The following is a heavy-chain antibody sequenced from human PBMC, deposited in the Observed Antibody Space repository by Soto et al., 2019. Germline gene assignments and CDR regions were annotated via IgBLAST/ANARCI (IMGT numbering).Heavy chain of an antibody. CDR2: IKSGGNTK. V-gene: IGHV3-48*03. Sequence: GGSLRLSCAASGFAFNSYEMDWVRQAPGKGLEWVANIKSGGNTKFYVDSVKGRFTISRDDAKNSLYLDMNSLGAEDTAVYYCVKEKSVMYSGYDAFDVWGQGTMVTVSS. J-gene: IGHJ3*01. CDR3: VKEKSVMYSGYDAFDV. CDR1: GFAFNSYE. D-gene: IGHD5-12*01.